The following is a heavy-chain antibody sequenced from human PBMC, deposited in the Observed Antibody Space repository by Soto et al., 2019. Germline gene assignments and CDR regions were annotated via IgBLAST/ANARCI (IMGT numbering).Heavy chain of an antibody. CDR2: IYYSGST. V-gene: IGHV4-39*01. D-gene: IGHD2-8*01. CDR1: GGSISSSSYY. Sequence: SETLSLTCTVSGGSISSSSYYWGWIRQPPGKGLEWIGSIYYSGSTYYNPSLKSRVTISVDTSKNQFSLKLSSVTAADTAVYYCARHTKGPSDYWGQGTLVTVSS. J-gene: IGHJ4*02. CDR3: ARHTKGPSDY.